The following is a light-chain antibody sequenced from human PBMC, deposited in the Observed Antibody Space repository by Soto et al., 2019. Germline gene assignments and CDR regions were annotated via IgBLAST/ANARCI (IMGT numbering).Light chain of an antibody. Sequence: QSALTQPRSVSGSPGQSVTISCTGTSSDVGGYNFVSGYQQHPGKAPKLMIYDVNKRPSGVPDRFSGSKSGNTASLTISGLQAEDEADYYCCSNAGSYTYVFGTGTKVTVL. CDR2: DVN. V-gene: IGLV2-11*01. CDR3: CSNAGSYTYV. CDR1: SSDVGGYNF. J-gene: IGLJ1*01.